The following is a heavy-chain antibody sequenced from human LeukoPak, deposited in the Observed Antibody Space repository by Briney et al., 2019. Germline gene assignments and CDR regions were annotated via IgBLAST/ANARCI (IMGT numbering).Heavy chain of an antibody. CDR2: IKQDGSEK. V-gene: IGHV3-7*01. CDR3: ARDGVEYYYDSSDYLGHFDY. D-gene: IGHD3-22*01. Sequence: PGGSLRLSCAASGFTSSSYWMSWVRQAPGKGLEWVANIKQDGSEKYYVDSLKGRFTISRDNAKNSLFLQMNSLRAEDTAVYYCARDGVEYYYDSSDYLGHFDYWGQGTLVTVSS. J-gene: IGHJ4*02. CDR1: GFTSSSYW.